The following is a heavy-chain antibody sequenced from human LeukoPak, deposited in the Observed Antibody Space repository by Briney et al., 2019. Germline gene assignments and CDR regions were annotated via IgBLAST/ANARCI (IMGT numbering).Heavy chain of an antibody. Sequence: SETLSLTCTVSGDSISSYYWNWIRQPAGKGLEWIGRIYTSGSTNYNPSLKSRVTISVDTSKNQFSFSLDYLNAADTAVYYRSRGSGSYFPDWGQGTLVTVSS. V-gene: IGHV4-4*07. J-gene: IGHJ4*02. CDR3: SRGSGSYFPD. CDR1: GDSISSYY. CDR2: IYTSGST. D-gene: IGHD1-26*01.